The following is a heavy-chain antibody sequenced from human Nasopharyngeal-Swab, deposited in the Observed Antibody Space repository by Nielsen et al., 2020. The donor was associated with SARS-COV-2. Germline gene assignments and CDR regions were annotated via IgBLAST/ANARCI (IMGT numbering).Heavy chain of an antibody. Sequence: ASVKVSCKASGYTFTSYAMNWVRQAPGQGLEWMGWINTNTGNPTYAQGFTGRFVFPLDTSVSTAYLQISSLKAEDTAVYYCARWVDTATDGYYYYGMDVWGQGTTVTVSS. CDR3: ARWVDTATDGYYYYGMDV. D-gene: IGHD5-18*01. CDR2: INTNTGNP. V-gene: IGHV7-4-1*02. CDR1: GYTFTSYA. J-gene: IGHJ6*02.